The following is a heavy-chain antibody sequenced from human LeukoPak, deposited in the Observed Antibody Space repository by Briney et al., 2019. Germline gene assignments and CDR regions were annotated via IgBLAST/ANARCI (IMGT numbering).Heavy chain of an antibody. Sequence: GESLKISCKGSGYSFTSYWIGWVRQMPGKGLEWMGTIYPGDSDTRYSPSFQGQVTISADKSISTAYLQWSSLKASDTAMYYCASSKYYGSGSYYNEIRNWGQGTLVTVSS. CDR3: ASSKYYGSGSYYNEIRN. V-gene: IGHV5-51*01. J-gene: IGHJ4*02. CDR2: IYPGDSDT. CDR1: GYSFTSYW. D-gene: IGHD3-10*01.